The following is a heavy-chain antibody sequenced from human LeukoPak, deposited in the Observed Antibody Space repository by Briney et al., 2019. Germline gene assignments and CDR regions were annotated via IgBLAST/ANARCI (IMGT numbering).Heavy chain of an antibody. V-gene: IGHV1-8*01. CDR1: GYTFTSYD. CDR3: ARRGPVVPAAEIDY. CDR2: MNPNSGNT. D-gene: IGHD2-2*01. J-gene: IGHJ4*02. Sequence: ASVKVSCKASGYTFTSYDINWVRQATGQGLEWMGWMNPNSGNTGYAQKFQGRVTMTRNTSISTAYMELRSLRSDDTAVYYCARRGPVVPAAEIDYWGQGTLVTVSS.